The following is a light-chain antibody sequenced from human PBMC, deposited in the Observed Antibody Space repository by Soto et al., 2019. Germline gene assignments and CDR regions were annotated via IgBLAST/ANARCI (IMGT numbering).Light chain of an antibody. CDR2: GAY. V-gene: IGKV3-15*01. CDR3: QQYNNWPPLT. CDR1: QNVNSN. Sequence: EIVMTQSPATVSVSPGERATLSCRASQNVNSNLAWYQHKPGQAPRLLIYGAYSRATGVPARFSGSGSGTEFTLTISSLQSEDFAVYYCQQYNNWPPLTFGGGTKVDIK. J-gene: IGKJ4*01.